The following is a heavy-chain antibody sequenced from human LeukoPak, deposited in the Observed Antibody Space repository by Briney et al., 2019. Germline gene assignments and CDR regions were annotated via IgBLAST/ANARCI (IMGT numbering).Heavy chain of an antibody. CDR2: ISAYNGNT. J-gene: IGHJ4*02. CDR1: GYTFTSYG. V-gene: IGHV1-18*01. Sequence: ASVKVSCKASGYTFTSYGISWVRQAPGQGLEWMGWISAYNGNTNYAQKVQGRVTMTTDTSTSTAYMELRRQRSDDTAVYYCARDGPYGSGGKVEYWGQGTLVTVSS. D-gene: IGHD3-10*01. CDR3: ARDGPYGSGGKVEY.